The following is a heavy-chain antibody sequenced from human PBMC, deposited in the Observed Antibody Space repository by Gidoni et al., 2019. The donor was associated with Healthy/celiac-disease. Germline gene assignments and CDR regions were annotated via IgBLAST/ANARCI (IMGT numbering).Heavy chain of an antibody. CDR1: GFTFSSYG. CDR2: IWYDGSNK. J-gene: IGHJ4*02. Sequence: QVQLVESGGGVVQPGRSLRLACAASGFTFSSYGMHWVRQAPGKGLEWVAVIWYDGSNKYYADSVKGRFTISRDNSKNTLYLQMNSLRAEDTAVYYCARSGEVDQLLSPLPNYWGQGTLVTVSP. V-gene: IGHV3-33*01. D-gene: IGHD2-2*01. CDR3: ARSGEVDQLLSPLPNY.